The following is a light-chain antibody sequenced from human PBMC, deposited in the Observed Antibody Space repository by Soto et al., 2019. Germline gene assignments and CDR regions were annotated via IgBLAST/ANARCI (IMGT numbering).Light chain of an antibody. J-gene: IGKJ5*01. CDR3: QQRSNWPKT. V-gene: IGKV3-11*01. CDR2: DVS. CDR1: QSVSSY. Sequence: EIVLTQSPAPLSLSPGERATLSCRASQSVSSYLVWYQQKPGQAPRLLIYDVSNRATGIPARFSGSGSGTDFTLTISSLEPEDVAVYYCQQRSNWPKTLGQGTRLEIK.